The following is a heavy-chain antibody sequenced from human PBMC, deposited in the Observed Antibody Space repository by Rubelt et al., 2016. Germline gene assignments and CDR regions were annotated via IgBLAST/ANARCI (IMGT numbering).Heavy chain of an antibody. J-gene: IGHJ4*02. CDR1: GYTFTSYG. Sequence: QVQLVQSGAEVKKPGASAKVSCKASGYTFTSYGISWVQQAPGQGLEWMGWSSAYNGNTNYAQKFQGRVTMTTDTATGTAYVGLRSLRFDDTAVYYCARDPYGDRHHDYWGQGTLVTVSS. CDR3: ARDPYGDRHHDY. D-gene: IGHD4-17*01. CDR2: SSAYNGNT. V-gene: IGHV1-18*01.